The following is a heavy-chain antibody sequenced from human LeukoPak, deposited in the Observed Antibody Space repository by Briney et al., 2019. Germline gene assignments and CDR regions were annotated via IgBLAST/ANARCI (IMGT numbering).Heavy chain of an antibody. CDR1: GFTVSSNY. CDR3: ARVITIFGVVILMYFDY. D-gene: IGHD3-3*01. CDR2: IYYSGST. J-gene: IGHJ4*02. Sequence: GSLRLSCAASGFTVSSNYMSWVRQPPGKGLEWIGSIYYSGSTYYNPSLKSRVTISVDTSKNQFSLKLSSVTAADTAVYYCARVITIFGVVILMYFDYWGQGTLVTVSS. V-gene: IGHV4-39*01.